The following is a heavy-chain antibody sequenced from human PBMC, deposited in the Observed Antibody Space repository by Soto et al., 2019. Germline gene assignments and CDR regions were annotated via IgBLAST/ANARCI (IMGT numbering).Heavy chain of an antibody. CDR3: ARHLGEGYFDY. CDR1: GGSMSSSNW. V-gene: IGHV4-4*02. J-gene: IGHJ4*02. Sequence: PSETLSLTCTVSGGSMSSSNWWNWVRQPPGKGLEWIGETHHSGRTNYNPSLKSRVTISVDTSKNHFSLKLSSVTAADTAVYYCARHLGEGYFDYWGQGTLVTVSS. CDR2: THHSGRT.